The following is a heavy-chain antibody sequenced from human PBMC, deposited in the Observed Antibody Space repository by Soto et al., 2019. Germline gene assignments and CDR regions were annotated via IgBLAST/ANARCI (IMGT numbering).Heavy chain of an antibody. D-gene: IGHD3-22*01. V-gene: IGHV5-10-1*01. J-gene: IGHJ4*02. CDR1: GYSFTSYW. CDR3: AAPYYYDSSGYYN. CDR2: IDPSDSYT. Sequence: PGESLKISCKGSGYSFTSYWISWVRQMPGKGLEWMGRIDPSDSYTNYSPSFQGHVTISADKSISTAYLQWSSLKASDTAMYHCAAPYYYDSSGYYNWGRGTLVTVSS.